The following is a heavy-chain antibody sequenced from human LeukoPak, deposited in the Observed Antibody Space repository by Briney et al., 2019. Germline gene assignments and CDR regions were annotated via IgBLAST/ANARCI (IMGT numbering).Heavy chain of an antibody. D-gene: IGHD4-11*01. Sequence: GGSLRLSCAASGFSFSDYAMTWVRHAPGRGLEWVSVIGGDSGGIQYADSVKGRLSISRDNSKNTLYLQMNSLRVEDTAVYYCAKYAPPTTTMTRFFDYWGQGALVTVSS. CDR1: GFSFSDYA. CDR3: AKYAPPTTTMTRFFDY. CDR2: IGGDSGGI. J-gene: IGHJ4*02. V-gene: IGHV3-23*01.